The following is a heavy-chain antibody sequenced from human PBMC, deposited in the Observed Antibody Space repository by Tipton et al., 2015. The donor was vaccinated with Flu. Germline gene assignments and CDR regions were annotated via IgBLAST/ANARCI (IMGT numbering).Heavy chain of an antibody. CDR1: GGSIGSYTYY. CDR2: IYYSGST. J-gene: IGHJ5*02. D-gene: IGHD3-9*01. Sequence: TLSLTCTVSGGSIGSYTYYWGWIRQSPGTGLEWIGSIYYSGSTYYNPSLKSRVTMSIDTSKNQFSLKLTSVTAADTAVYYCAKEGSYNILTNYYNKGVDPWGQGTLVTVSS. V-gene: IGHV4-39*07. CDR3: AKEGSYNILTNYYNKGVDP.